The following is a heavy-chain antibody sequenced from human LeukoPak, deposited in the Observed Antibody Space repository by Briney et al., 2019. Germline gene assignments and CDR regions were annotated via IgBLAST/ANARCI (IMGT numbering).Heavy chain of an antibody. D-gene: IGHD3-9*01. J-gene: IGHJ4*02. CDR2: VRGRDDST. CDR1: GFTFSNYA. Sequence: GASLRLSCAASGFTFSNYAMSWVRQAPGKGLEWVSAVRGRDDSTYYADSVKGRFTISRDTSKNTLYLQMNSLRAEDTAVYYCVKWGDYDILTGYYDPDYWGQGTLVTVSS. V-gene: IGHV3-23*01. CDR3: VKWGDYDILTGYYDPDY.